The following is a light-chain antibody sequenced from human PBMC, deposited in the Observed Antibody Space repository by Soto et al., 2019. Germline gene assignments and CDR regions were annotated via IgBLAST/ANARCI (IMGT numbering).Light chain of an antibody. V-gene: IGKV3-20*01. CDR2: GAS. CDR1: QTVPSR. Sequence: EIVMTQSPTTLSVSPGEGVTLSCRASQTVPSRIDWYQQKPGQAPRLLIYGASSRATGIPDRFSGSGSGTDFTLTISRLEPEDFAVYYCQQYGSSPWTFGQGTKVDIK. CDR3: QQYGSSPWT. J-gene: IGKJ1*01.